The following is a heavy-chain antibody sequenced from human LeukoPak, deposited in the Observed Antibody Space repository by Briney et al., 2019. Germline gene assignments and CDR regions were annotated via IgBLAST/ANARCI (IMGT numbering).Heavy chain of an antibody. CDR3: ARGDIPDF. Sequence: PSETLSLTCGVSGYSITSGYYWGWMRQSPEEGLEWIGSIYHSGKTYYNLSLKSRVTILVDTSKNQFSLKLTSVTAADTAVYYCARGDIPDFWGQGTLVTVSS. CDR2: IYHSGKT. CDR1: GYSITSGYY. D-gene: IGHD2-21*01. V-gene: IGHV4-38-2*01. J-gene: IGHJ4*02.